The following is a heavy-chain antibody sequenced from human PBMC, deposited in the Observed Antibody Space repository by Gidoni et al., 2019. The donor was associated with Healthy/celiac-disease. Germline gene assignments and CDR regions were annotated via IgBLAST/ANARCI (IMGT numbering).Heavy chain of an antibody. CDR3: AREVQDYYDSSGYPYNYFDY. Sequence: QVQLVEPGGGVVQPGRSLRLSYAASGFNFNSYGMPGVRQAPGKGLEWVAVIWYDGSNKYYADSVKGRFTISRDNSKNTLYLQMNSLRAEDTAVYYCAREVQDYYDSSGYPYNYFDYWGQGTLVTVSS. D-gene: IGHD3-22*01. CDR1: GFNFNSYG. CDR2: IWYDGSNK. V-gene: IGHV3-33*08. J-gene: IGHJ4*02.